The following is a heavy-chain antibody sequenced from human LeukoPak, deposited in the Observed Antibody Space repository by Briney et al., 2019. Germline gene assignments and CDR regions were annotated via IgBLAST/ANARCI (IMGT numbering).Heavy chain of an antibody. CDR1: GFTFSSYG. J-gene: IGHJ4*02. D-gene: IGHD2-2*01. CDR2: IRYDGSNK. V-gene: IGHV3-30*02. CDR3: ARGVVVVPAEDY. Sequence: GGSLRLSCAASGFTFSSYGMHWVRQAPGKGLEWVAFIRYDGSNKYYADSVKGRFTISRDNSKNTLYLQMNSLRAEDTAVYYCARGVVVVPAEDYWGQGTLVTVSS.